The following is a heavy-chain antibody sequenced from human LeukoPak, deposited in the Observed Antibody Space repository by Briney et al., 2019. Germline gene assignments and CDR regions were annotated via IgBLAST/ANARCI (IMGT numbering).Heavy chain of an antibody. J-gene: IGHJ4*02. D-gene: IGHD1-1*01. Sequence: ASVKVSCKASGGTFSSYAISWVRQAPGQGLEWMGWMNPNNGDTNYAQKFQGRVTITRDTAISTAYMELRSLRSDDTAVYYCARRQGTTLNFDYWGQGTLVTVSS. CDR3: ARRQGTTLNFDY. CDR2: MNPNNGDT. V-gene: IGHV1-2*02. CDR1: GGTFSSYA.